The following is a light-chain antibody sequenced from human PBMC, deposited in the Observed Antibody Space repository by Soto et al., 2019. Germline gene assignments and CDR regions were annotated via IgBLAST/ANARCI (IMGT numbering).Light chain of an antibody. CDR3: CSYAGTATV. J-gene: IGLJ1*01. CDR2: EGT. CDR1: NSDAESYNL. V-gene: IGLV2-23*03. Sequence: QSALTQPASVSGSPGQSITISCTGTNSDAESYNLVSWFRQHPGEAPKLIVYEGTKRPSGVSNRFSGSKSGNPASLTISGLQAEDEANYYCCSYAGTATVFGTGTKVTVL.